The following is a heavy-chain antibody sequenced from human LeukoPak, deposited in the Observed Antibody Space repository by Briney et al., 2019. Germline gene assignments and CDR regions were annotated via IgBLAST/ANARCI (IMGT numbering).Heavy chain of an antibody. CDR1: GGSMSSYY. J-gene: IGHJ3*02. V-gene: IGHV4-59*08. CDR3: ARLYYGSENHGAFDI. Sequence: SETLSLTCTVSGGSMSSYYWSWIRQPPGKGLEWIGYIYYSGSTSYNSSLKSRANILVDTAKKQLSLNLRSVTAADTAVYYCARLYYGSENHGAFDIWGQGTMVTVSS. CDR2: IYYSGST. D-gene: IGHD3-10*01.